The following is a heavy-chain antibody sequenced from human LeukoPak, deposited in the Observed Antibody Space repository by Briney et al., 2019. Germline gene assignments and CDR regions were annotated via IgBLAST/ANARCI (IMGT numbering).Heavy chain of an antibody. D-gene: IGHD6-19*01. J-gene: IGHJ5*02. CDR1: GGSINSYY. V-gene: IGHV4-59*08. CDR3: ARNSAVATSRSWFDP. CDR2: IYYSGST. Sequence: SETLSLTCAVSGGSINSYYWTWIRQPPGKGLEWIGYIYYSGSTNYNPSLKSRVTIAVDTSKNQFSLKLTAVTAADTAVYYCARNSAVATSRSWFDPWGQGTLVTVSS.